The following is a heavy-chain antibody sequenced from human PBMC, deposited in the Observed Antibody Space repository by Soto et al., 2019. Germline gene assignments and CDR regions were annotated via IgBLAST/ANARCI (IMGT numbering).Heavy chain of an antibody. J-gene: IGHJ4*02. CDR3: ARGSPFITMIVVVIRPPDY. Sequence: PVGSLRLSCAASGFTFSSYEMNWVRQAPGKGLEWVSYISSSGSTIYYADSVRGRFTISRDNAKNSLYLQMNSLRAEDTAVYYCARGSPFITMIVVVIRPPDYWGQGTLVTVSS. V-gene: IGHV3-48*03. D-gene: IGHD3-22*01. CDR2: ISSSGSTI. CDR1: GFTFSSYE.